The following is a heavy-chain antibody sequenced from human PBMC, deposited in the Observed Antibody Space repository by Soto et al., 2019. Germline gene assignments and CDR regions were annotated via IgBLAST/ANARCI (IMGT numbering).Heavy chain of an antibody. CDR2: IYHTGRT. D-gene: IGHD2-21*02. Sequence: SETLSLTCAVSGDSINNGGYYWTWIRHHPGKGLEWVGYIYHTGRTFYNPSLESRLSLSVDTSKNHFSLRLTSVTAADTAFYYCSRNYGGNSVYVSWGQGTLVTVSS. J-gene: IGHJ5*02. CDR1: GDSINNGGYY. CDR3: SRNYGGNSVYVS. V-gene: IGHV4-31*11.